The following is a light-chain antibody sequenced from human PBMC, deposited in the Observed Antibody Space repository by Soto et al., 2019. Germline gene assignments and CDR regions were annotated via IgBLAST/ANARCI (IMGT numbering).Light chain of an antibody. CDR1: QSVSSY. J-gene: IGKJ2*01. CDR3: QQRSNWPYT. CDR2: DAS. V-gene: IGKV3-11*01. Sequence: EIVLTQSPATVSLSPGERATLSCRASQSVSSYLAWYQQKPGQAPRLLLYDASNRATGIPARFSGSGSGTDFTLTISSLEPEDFAVYYCQQRSNWPYTFGQGTKLEIK.